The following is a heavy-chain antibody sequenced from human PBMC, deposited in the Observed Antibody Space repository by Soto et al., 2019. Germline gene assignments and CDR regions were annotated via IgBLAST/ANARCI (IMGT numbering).Heavy chain of an antibody. Sequence: SPTLSLPCAISGDSVSSNSAAWNWIRQSPSRGLEWLGRTYYRSKWYNDYAVSVKSRITINPDTSKNQFSLQLNSVTPEDTAVYYCARDLYNWNTQGRWFDPWGQGTLVTVSS. CDR2: TYYRSKWYN. CDR3: ARDLYNWNTQGRWFDP. J-gene: IGHJ5*02. D-gene: IGHD1-20*01. CDR1: GDSVSSNSAA. V-gene: IGHV6-1*01.